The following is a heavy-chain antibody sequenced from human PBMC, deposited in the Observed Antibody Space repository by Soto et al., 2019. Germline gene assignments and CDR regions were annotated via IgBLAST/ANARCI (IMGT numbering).Heavy chain of an antibody. CDR1: GGSFSGYY. Sequence: PSETLSLTFAVYGGSFSGYYWSWIRQPPGKGLEGIGEINHSGSTNYNPSLKSRVTISVDTSKNQFSLKLSSVTAADTAVYYCARGSYVLRYFDWLLKDSYYYYMDVWGKGTTVT. CDR2: INHSGST. V-gene: IGHV4-34*01. CDR3: ARGSYVLRYFDWLLKDSYYYYMDV. D-gene: IGHD3-9*01. J-gene: IGHJ6*03.